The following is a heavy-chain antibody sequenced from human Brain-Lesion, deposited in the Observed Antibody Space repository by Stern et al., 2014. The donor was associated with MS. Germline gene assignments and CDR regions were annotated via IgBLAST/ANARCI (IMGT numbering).Heavy chain of an antibody. CDR2: IFNSGST. J-gene: IGHJ6*02. V-gene: IGHV4-61*02. CDR3: ARGRVVPGFQYYATDV. D-gene: IGHD2-2*01. Sequence: VQLVESGPGLVKPSQTLSLSCTVSGGSISSGGYYWSWIRQPAGKGLEWIGGIFNSGSTSYNPSLKSRVTISKDTSKNQFSLRLNSMTAADTAVYYCARGRVVPGFQYYATDVWGQGTTVIVSS. CDR1: GGSISSGGYY.